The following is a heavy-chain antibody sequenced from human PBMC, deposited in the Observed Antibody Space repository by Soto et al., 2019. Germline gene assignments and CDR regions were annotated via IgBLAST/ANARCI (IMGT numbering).Heavy chain of an antibody. V-gene: IGHV1-2*04. J-gene: IGHJ4*02. CDR3: AREYRDYDSSGYFYAAPGY. Sequence: QVQLVQSGPEVKKPGASVKVSCKASGYTFTGYYMHWVRQAPGQGLEWMGWINPNSGGTNYAQKFQGWVTMTRDTYISQANMEMSKMRADDTDVCYCAREYRDYDSSGYFYAAPGYWGQGTLVTVSS. CDR1: GYTFTGYY. CDR2: INPNSGGT. D-gene: IGHD3-22*01.